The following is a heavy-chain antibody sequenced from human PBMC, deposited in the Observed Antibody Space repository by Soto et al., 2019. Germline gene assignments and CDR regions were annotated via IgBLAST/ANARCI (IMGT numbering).Heavy chain of an antibody. CDR2: IYYSGSA. D-gene: IGHD3-22*01. J-gene: IGHJ5*02. Sequence: QVQLQESGPGLVKPSQTLSLTCTVSGCSISSGDYYWSWIRQPPGKGLEWIGYIYYSGSAYYNPSLKSRVTISVATSKTQFSLKLSSVTAADPAVYYCARDCPPSDYDSSGYYPVGCDHWAQGTQVTVSS. CDR1: GCSISSGDYY. CDR3: ARDCPPSDYDSSGYYPVGCDH. V-gene: IGHV4-30-4*01.